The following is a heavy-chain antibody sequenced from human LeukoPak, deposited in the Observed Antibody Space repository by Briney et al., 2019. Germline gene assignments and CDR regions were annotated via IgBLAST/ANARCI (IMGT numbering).Heavy chain of an antibody. Sequence: GASVKVSCKASGYTFTGYYMHWVRQAPGQGLEWMGWINSNNGGTNYAQKFQGRVTMTRDTSISTAYMELSRLRSDDTAVYYCAREGIIAEAGTGGIYFDNWGQGTLVTVSS. CDR2: INSNNGGT. D-gene: IGHD6-13*01. CDR3: AREGIIAEAGTGGIYFDN. V-gene: IGHV1-2*02. J-gene: IGHJ4*02. CDR1: GYTFTGYY.